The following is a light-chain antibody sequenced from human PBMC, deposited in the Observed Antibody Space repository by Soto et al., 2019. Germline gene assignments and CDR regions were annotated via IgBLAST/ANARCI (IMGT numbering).Light chain of an antibody. CDR3: PRSYRSPYT. J-gene: IGKJ2*01. V-gene: IGKV1-39*01. Sequence: IQLTQSPSSLSASVGDRVTVTCRASQSINIYLNWYQQKPGKAPTLLIYGASTLQSGVPSRFSGGGSRTDFTLTISSLQTEDFATYCCPRSYRSPYTFGQGTKLEI. CDR1: QSINIY. CDR2: GAS.